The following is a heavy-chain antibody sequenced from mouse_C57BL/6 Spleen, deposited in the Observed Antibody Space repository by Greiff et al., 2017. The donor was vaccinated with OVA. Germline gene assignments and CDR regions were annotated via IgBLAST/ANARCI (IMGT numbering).Heavy chain of an antibody. V-gene: IGHV2-2*01. Sequence: VKLQQSGPGLVQPSQSLSITCTVSGFSLTSYGVHWVRQSPGKGLEWLGEIWSGGSTDYNAAFISRLSISKDNSKSQVFFKMNSLQADDTAIYYCARNAGYYSNYFYWYFDVWGTGTTVTVSS. D-gene: IGHD2-5*01. CDR1: GFSLTSYG. J-gene: IGHJ1*03. CDR2: IWSGGST. CDR3: ARNAGYYSNYFYWYFDV.